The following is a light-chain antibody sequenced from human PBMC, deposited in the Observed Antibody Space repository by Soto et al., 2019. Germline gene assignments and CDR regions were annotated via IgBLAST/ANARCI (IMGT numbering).Light chain of an antibody. V-gene: IGLV3-1*01. Sequence: SYELTQPPSVSVSPGQTATITCSGDNLGDKYVCWYQQKPGQSPILVIYQDTKRPSGIPERFSCSNAGDTATLTISGAQAMDEADYYCQSWDSSTSNVFGTGTKVTVL. J-gene: IGLJ1*01. CDR3: QSWDSSTSNV. CDR1: NLGDKY. CDR2: QDT.